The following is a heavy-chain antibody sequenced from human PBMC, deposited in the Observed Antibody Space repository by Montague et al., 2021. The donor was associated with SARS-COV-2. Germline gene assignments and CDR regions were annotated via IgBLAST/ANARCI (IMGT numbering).Heavy chain of an antibody. J-gene: IGHJ4*02. D-gene: IGHD1-26*01. CDR3: ARLGRSSSGNYFSFED. V-gene: IGHV4-4*02. Sequence: SETLSLTCAVSGVSISSTNWCSCVRHPPGGRLGWLGEIFHTGGTNYNSPHSGRMTTSVDKTNNQFFLILNSVTAAATAMYYCARLGRSSSGNYFSFEDWGQGMLVTVSS. CDR1: GVSISSTNW. CDR2: IFHTGGT.